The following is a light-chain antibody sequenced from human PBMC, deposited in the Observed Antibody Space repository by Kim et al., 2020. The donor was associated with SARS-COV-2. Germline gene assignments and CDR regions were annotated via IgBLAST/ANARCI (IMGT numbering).Light chain of an antibody. CDR3: QQYFTTPFT. V-gene: IGKV4-1*01. CDR2: CAS. J-gene: IGKJ5*01. CDR1: PCVSYSSTNNPY. Sequence: PINCTSSPCVSYSSTNNPYLAWYPQTPGQPPQLLIYCASPRESGVPDLFSGSVSGTDFTLSFSCLPAEDVSVYYSQQYFTTPFTFGQGTPLEI.